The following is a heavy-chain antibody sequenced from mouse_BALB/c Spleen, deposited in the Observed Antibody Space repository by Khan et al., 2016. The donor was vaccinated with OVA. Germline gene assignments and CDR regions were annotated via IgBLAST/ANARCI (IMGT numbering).Heavy chain of an antibody. V-gene: IGHV9-3-1*01. CDR3: AREGYNGSMDF. J-gene: IGHJ4*01. Sequence: QIQLVQSGPELKKPGDTVQISCKASGFTFTNYGMHWVRQAPGKGLKWMGCINTYTGEPTFTHDFKGRFAFSLETSSSTAYLQINSLKNEDTATSDCAREGYNGSMDFWGQGTSVTVSS. D-gene: IGHD2-14*01. CDR2: INTYTGEP. CDR1: GFTFTNYG.